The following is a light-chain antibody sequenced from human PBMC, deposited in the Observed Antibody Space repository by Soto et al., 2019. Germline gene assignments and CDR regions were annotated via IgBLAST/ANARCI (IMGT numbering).Light chain of an antibody. Sequence: DVQVTQSPSTLSASVGDRVTITCRASQSISSWLAWYQQKPGKAPKLLIYKASTLESGVPPNFSGSGSGTEFTLTISSLQPEDFAAYYCQQYNSYPWTFGQGTKVDIK. CDR3: QQYNSYPWT. CDR2: KAS. CDR1: QSISSW. V-gene: IGKV1-5*03. J-gene: IGKJ1*01.